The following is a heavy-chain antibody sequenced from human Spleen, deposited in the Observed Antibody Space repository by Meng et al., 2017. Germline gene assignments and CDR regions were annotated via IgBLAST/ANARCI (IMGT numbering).Heavy chain of an antibody. CDR1: GGIFSNYV. D-gene: IGHD2-2*01. V-gene: IGHV1-69*05. CDR3: ARKAGHCISTTCYSLDY. Sequence: SVKVSCKALGGIFSNYVIGWVRQAPGQGLEWMGGINAVFGTTNYAQKFQGRVTITTDESTSTVYMELTRLTSEDTAVYFCARKAGHCISTTCYSLDYWGQGTLVTVSS. J-gene: IGHJ4*02. CDR2: INAVFGTT.